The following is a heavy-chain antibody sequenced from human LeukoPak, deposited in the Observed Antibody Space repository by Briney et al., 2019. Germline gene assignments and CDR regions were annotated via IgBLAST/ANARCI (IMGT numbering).Heavy chain of an antibody. V-gene: IGHV4-4*07. Sequence: PSETLSLTCTVSGGSISSYHWSWIRQPAGKGLEWIGRIYTSGSTNYNPSLKSRVTMSVDTSKNQFSLKLSSVTAADTAVYYCAREKAMDTPYYYYMDVWGKGTTVTVSS. D-gene: IGHD5-18*01. CDR1: GGSISSYH. CDR3: AREKAMDTPYYYYMDV. J-gene: IGHJ6*03. CDR2: IYTSGST.